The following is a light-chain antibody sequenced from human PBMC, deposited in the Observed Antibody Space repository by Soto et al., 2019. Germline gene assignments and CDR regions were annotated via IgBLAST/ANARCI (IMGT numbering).Light chain of an antibody. J-gene: IGLJ1*01. CDR3: SSYTNTNTYV. CDR2: EVI. CDR1: GRGVGAYYS. Sequence: QSALTHLASVSRPPIWSMTISCPGTGRGVGAYYSVSWYQQHPGKAPNLMIYEVINRSSGVSNRFSGSKSGNTASLTISGLQAEDEADYHCSSYTNTNTYVFGTGTKVTVL. V-gene: IGLV2-14*01.